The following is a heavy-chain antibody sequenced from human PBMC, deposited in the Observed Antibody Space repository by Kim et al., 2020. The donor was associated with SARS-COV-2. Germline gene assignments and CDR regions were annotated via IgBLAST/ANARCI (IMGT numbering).Heavy chain of an antibody. CDR2: ISDSGLGT. CDR3: EASDY. J-gene: IGHJ4*02. Sequence: ISDSGLGTHYADSVKGRFTISRDNSRNTLFLQMTYLRAEDTAIYYCEASDYWGQGSLVTVSS. V-gene: IGHV3-23*01.